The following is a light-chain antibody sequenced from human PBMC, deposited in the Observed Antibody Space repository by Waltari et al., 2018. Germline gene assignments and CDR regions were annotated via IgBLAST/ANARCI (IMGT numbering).Light chain of an antibody. J-gene: IGKJ2*01. Sequence: DIQMTQSPSSLSASVGDRVTITCRASQSISTFLNWYQQKPTKAPQLLIYASSTLQSGVPSRFTGSGSGTDFTLTISCLQPEDFATYYCQQSYSTPYTFGQGTQVDIK. CDR3: QQSYSTPYT. V-gene: IGKV1-39*01. CDR1: QSISTF. CDR2: ASS.